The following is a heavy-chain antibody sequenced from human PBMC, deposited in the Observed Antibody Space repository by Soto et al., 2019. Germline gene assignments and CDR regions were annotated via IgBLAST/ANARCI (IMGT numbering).Heavy chain of an antibody. D-gene: IGHD3-16*01. V-gene: IGHV4-61*01. J-gene: IGHJ4*02. CDR2: IYYSGST. CDR1: GGSVSSGSYY. CDR3: AREAGHWWGGYDY. Sequence: SSETLSLTCTVSGGSVSSGSYYWSWIRQPPGKGLEWIGYIYYSGSTNYNPSLKSRVTISVDTSKNQFSLKLSSVTAADTAVYYCAREAGHWWGGYDYWGQGTLVTVSS.